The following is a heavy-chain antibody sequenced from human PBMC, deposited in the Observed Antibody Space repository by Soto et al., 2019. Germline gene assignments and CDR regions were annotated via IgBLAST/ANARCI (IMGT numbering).Heavy chain of an antibody. V-gene: IGHV3-74*01. CDR2: IYNDGTYS. CDR1: GFIFKMYW. J-gene: IGHJ4*02. D-gene: IGHD3-10*01. Sequence: GGSLRLSCASSGFIFKMYWMHWVRQSPGRGLVWISRIYNDGTYSDYADSVRGRFTISRDNVNDTLYLQMNNLRAEDSGLYYCTRGPRPISTGTGAYWGQGTQVTVSS. CDR3: TRGPRPISTGTGAY.